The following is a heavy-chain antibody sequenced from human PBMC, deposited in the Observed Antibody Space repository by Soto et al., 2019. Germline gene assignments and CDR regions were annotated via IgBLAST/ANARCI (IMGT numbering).Heavy chain of an antibody. Sequence: QVKLVKSGDEVKKPGASVKVSCKASGYIFVNYGIAWVRQAPGQGLEWMGWISPYTGNTHSATKIQGRLTMTTDTSTSTAYMDLGSLTSDDTAVYYCVMVDNYVTPTPQDVWGQGTTVTVSS. CDR2: ISPYTGNT. CDR1: GYIFVNYG. J-gene: IGHJ6*02. CDR3: VMVDNYVTPTPQDV. V-gene: IGHV1-18*01. D-gene: IGHD3-16*01.